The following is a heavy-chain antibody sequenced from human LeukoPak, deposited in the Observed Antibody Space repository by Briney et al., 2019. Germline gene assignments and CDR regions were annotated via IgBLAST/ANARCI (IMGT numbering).Heavy chain of an antibody. J-gene: IGHJ4*02. D-gene: IGHD3-9*01. CDR3: ARQLYYDILTGYYSDY. V-gene: IGHV5-51*01. Sequence: GEPLKISCKGSGYSFTSYWIGWVRQMPGKGLEWMGIIYPGDSDTRYSPSFQGQVTISADKSISTAFLQWSSLKASDTAMYYCARQLYYDILTGYYSDYWGQGTLVTVSS. CDR1: GYSFTSYW. CDR2: IYPGDSDT.